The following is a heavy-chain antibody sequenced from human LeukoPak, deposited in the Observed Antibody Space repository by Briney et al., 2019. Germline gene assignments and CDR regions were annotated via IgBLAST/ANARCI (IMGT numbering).Heavy chain of an antibody. CDR3: ARLYYDFWSGYHGGGHFDY. J-gene: IGHJ4*02. Sequence: PSETLSLTCTVSGGSISSSSYYWGWIRQPPGKGLEWIGSIYYSGSTYYNPSLKSRVTISVDTSKNQFSLKLSSVTAADTAVYYCARLYYDFWSGYHGGGHFDYWGQGTLVTVSS. CDR1: GGSISSSSYY. V-gene: IGHV4-39*01. D-gene: IGHD3-3*01. CDR2: IYYSGST.